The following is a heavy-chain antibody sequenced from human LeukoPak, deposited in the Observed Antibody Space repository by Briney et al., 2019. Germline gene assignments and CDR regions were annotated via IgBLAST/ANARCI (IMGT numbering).Heavy chain of an antibody. D-gene: IGHD3-22*01. V-gene: IGHV3-53*01. CDR1: GFTVSSNY. CDR2: IYSGGST. Sequence: GGSLRFSCAASGFTVSSNYMSWVRQAPGKGLEWVSVIYSGGSTYYADSVKGRFTISRDNSKNTLYLQMNSLRAEDTAVYYCARGRLDSSGYYYGYFDYWGQGTLVTVSS. CDR3: ARGRLDSSGYYYGYFDY. J-gene: IGHJ4*02.